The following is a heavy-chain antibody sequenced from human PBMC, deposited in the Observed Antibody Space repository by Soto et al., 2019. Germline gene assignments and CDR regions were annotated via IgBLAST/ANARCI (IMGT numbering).Heavy chain of an antibody. CDR2: ISAYNGNT. D-gene: IGHD6-13*01. Sequence: ASVKVSCKYSGYTFTNFSLSWVRQAPGQGLEWIEWISAYNGNTNYAQNFQGRVTMTTDTSTSTAYMELRSLRSDDTAVYYCANCGSICWLWFDFWIHGSLVPVSS. J-gene: IGHJ5*01. CDR3: ANCGSICWLWFDF. V-gene: IGHV1-18*01. CDR1: GYTFTNFS.